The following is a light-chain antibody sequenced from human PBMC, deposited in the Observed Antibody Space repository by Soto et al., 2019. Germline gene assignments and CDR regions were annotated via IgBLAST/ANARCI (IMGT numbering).Light chain of an antibody. J-gene: IGLJ2*01. CDR1: ISDIGVYHY. V-gene: IGLV2-14*01. CDR2: EVS. Sequence: SALGRTASVCGSPAQSLTISCTGTISDIGVYHYVSWFQQHPGKAPKLIIYEVSYRPSGISNRFSGYQYGNTASLTISGLQAEDEADYYCSSYTSSSTLIFGGGTTVTGL. CDR3: SSYTSSSTLI.